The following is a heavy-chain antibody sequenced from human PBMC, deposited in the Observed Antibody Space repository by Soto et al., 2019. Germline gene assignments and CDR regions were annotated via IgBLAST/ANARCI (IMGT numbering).Heavy chain of an antibody. J-gene: IGHJ4*02. CDR1: GGTFSSYA. Sequence: QVQLVQSGAEVKKPGSSVKVSCKASGGTFSSYAISWVRQAPGQGLEWMGGIIPIFGTANYAQKFQGRVTITADEXXRPAYMELSSLRSEDTAVYYCASHPGYSSSWYFGYWGQGTLVTVSS. CDR2: IIPIFGTA. V-gene: IGHV1-69*12. CDR3: ASHPGYSSSWYFGY. D-gene: IGHD6-13*01.